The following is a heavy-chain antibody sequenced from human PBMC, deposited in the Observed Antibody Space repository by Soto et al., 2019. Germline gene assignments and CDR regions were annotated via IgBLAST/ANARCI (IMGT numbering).Heavy chain of an antibody. CDR2: MNPNSGNT. D-gene: IGHD6-19*01. CDR1: GYTFTSYD. J-gene: IGHJ6*02. V-gene: IGHV1-8*01. CDR3: ARAEYSSGWNNDYYYGMDV. Sequence: QVQLVQSGAEVKKPGASLKVSCKASGYTFTSYDINWLRQATGQGLEWMGCMNPNSGNTCYAQKFRGRVTMATNTSISTAYMELSSLRSEDTAVYYCARAEYSSGWNNDYYYGMDVWGQGTTVTVSS.